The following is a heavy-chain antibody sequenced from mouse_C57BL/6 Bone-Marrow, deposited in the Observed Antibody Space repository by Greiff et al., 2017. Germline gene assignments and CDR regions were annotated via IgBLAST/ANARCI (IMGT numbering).Heavy chain of an antibody. CDR2: IYPRSGNT. CDR3: ARGWATVITTYYYAMGY. D-gene: IGHD2-4*01. CDR1: GYTFTSYG. J-gene: IGHJ4*01. V-gene: IGHV1-81*01. Sequence: VQLQQSGAELARPGASVKLSCKASGYTFTSYGISWVKQRTGQGLEWIGEIYPRSGNTYYNEKFKGKATLTADKSSSTAYMELRSLTSEDSAVYFCARGWATVITTYYYAMGYWGQGTSVTVSS.